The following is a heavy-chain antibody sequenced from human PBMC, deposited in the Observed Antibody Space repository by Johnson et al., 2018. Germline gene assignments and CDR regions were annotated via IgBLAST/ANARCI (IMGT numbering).Heavy chain of an antibody. CDR1: GFTFSSYS. V-gene: IGHV3-48*02. CDR2: ISSSSSTI. Sequence: VQLVQSGGGLVQPGGSLRLSCAASGFTFSSYSMNWVRQAPGKGLEWVSYISSSSSTIYYADSVKGRLTISRDNAKNSLYLQMNSLRDEDTAVYYCARVGSYYDGSGYNDAFDIWGQGTMVTVSS. D-gene: IGHD3-22*01. CDR3: ARVGSYYDGSGYNDAFDI. J-gene: IGHJ3*02.